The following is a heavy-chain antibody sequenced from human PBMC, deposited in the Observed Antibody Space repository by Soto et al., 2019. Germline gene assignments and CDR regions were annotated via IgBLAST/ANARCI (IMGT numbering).Heavy chain of an antibody. D-gene: IGHD3-10*01. V-gene: IGHV4-59*08. CDR2: IYYSGST. J-gene: IGHJ4*02. Sequence: QVQLQESGPGLVKPSETLSLTCTVSGGSISSYYWSWIRQPPGKGLEWIGYIYYSGSTNYNPSLKSRATISVHTSKNQFSLKLSSVTAADTAVYYCASLWGWFGDYWGQGTLVTVSS. CDR1: GGSISSYY. CDR3: ASLWGWFGDY.